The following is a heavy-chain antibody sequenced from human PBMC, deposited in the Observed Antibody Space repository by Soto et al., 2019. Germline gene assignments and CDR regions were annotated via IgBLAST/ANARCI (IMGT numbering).Heavy chain of an antibody. CDR2: IYWDDDK. CDR1: GFSLSTSGVG. Sequence: QITLKESGPTLVKPTQTLTLTCTFSGFSLSTSGVGVGWIRQPPGKALEWLALIYWDDDKLYSTSLKSRLTITKNTSKNQVILTMTNLDPVDTATYYYAHKLTWENAFDIWGQGTMFTVSS. D-gene: IGHD1-26*01. V-gene: IGHV2-5*02. CDR3: AHKLTWENAFDI. J-gene: IGHJ3*02.